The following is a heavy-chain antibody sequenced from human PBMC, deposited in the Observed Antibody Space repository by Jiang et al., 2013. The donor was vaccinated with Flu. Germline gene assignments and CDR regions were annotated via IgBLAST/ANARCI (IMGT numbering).Heavy chain of an antibody. J-gene: IGHJ4*02. D-gene: IGHD3-10*01. CDR1: GYLFNSYY. V-gene: IGHV1-46*02. CDR2: FDPHTGRT. Sequence: SGAEVKKPGASVRVSCKASGYLFNSYYIHWIRQAPGQGLEWMGMFDPHTGRTNYAQNFQGRVSMTRDTSTTTVYMEMSSLRFEDTAVYYCARTYGIGQIDFWGQGTLVTVSS. CDR3: ARTYGIGQIDF.